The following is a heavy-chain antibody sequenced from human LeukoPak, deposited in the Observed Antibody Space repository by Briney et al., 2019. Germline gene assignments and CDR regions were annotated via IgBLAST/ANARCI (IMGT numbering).Heavy chain of an antibody. D-gene: IGHD3-10*01. CDR3: ARAGYYGSGSSRYGMDV. J-gene: IGHJ6*02. CDR1: GGSITSYY. CDR2: IYYSEST. V-gene: IGHV4-59*01. Sequence: TSETLSLTCTVSGGSITSYYWSWIRQPPGKGLEWIGYIYYSESTNYNPSLKSRVTISVDTSKKQFFLKLNSVTAADTAVYYCARAGYYGSGSSRYGMDVWGQGTTVTVSS.